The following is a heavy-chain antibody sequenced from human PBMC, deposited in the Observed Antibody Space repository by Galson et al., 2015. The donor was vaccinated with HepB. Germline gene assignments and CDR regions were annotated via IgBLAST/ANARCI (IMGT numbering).Heavy chain of an antibody. V-gene: IGHV3-23*01. CDR1: RFSLSSSD. D-gene: IGHD1-1*01. CDR2: IHYSGGHT. Sequence: SLRLSCAASRFSLSSSDMNWFRQAPGKGLEWVSNIHYSGGHTSYADSVKGRFTISRDNSKNTLFLQMNALRVEDTAIYYCAKDPNWESDYWGQGILVTVSS. J-gene: IGHJ4*02. CDR3: AKDPNWESDY.